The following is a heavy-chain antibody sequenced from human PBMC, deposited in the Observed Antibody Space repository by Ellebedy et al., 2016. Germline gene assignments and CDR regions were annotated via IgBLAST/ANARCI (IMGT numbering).Heavy chain of an antibody. J-gene: IGHJ4*02. CDR3: AREATYDPYVPGDY. D-gene: IGHD1-1*01. CDR1: GFTFSSYA. V-gene: IGHV3-23*01. Sequence: GESLKISXAASGFTFSSYAMSWVRQAPGKGLEWVSAISGSGGSTYYADSVKGRFTISRDNSKNTLYLQMNSLRAEDTAVYYCAREATYDPYVPGDYWGQGTLVTVSS. CDR2: ISGSGGST.